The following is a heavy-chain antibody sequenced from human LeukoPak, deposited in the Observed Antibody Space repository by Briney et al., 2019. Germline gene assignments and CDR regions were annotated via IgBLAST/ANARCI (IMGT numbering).Heavy chain of an antibody. V-gene: IGHV3-23*01. CDR2: ISGGGDAT. Sequence: GGSLRLSCAASDFSFITYAMSWVRQAPGKGLEWVSTISGGGDATYYADSVKGRFAISRDNAKNSLYLQMNSLRAEDTAVYYCARDHHRRLYDSQARDTFDIWGQGTMVTVSS. J-gene: IGHJ3*02. CDR1: DFSFITYA. CDR3: ARDHHRRLYDSQARDTFDI. D-gene: IGHD3-22*01.